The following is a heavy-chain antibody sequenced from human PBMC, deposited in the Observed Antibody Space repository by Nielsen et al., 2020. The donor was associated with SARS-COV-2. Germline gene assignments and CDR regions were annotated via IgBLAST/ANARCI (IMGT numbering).Heavy chain of an antibody. CDR3: ARTPCYDFWSGYGDY. CDR1: GGSFSGYY. Sequence: SETLSLTCAVYGGSFSGYYWSWIRQPPGKGLEWIGEINHSGSTNYNPSLKSRVTISVDTSKNQFSLKLSSVTAADTAVYYCARTPCYDFWSGYGDYWGQGTLVTVSS. V-gene: IGHV4-34*01. CDR2: INHSGST. J-gene: IGHJ4*02. D-gene: IGHD3-3*01.